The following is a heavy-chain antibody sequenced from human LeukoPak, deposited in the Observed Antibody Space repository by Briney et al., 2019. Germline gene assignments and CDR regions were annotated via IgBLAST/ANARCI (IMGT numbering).Heavy chain of an antibody. CDR2: ISSSGSTI. CDR3: VRSITMIVDWFDP. V-gene: IGHV3-48*04. Sequence: GGSLRLSCAASGFTFSSYSMNWVRQAPGKGLEWVSYISSSGSTIYYADSVKGRFTISRDNAKNSLYLQMNSLRAEDTAVYFCVRSITMIVDWFDPWGQGTLVTVSS. J-gene: IGHJ5*02. CDR1: GFTFSSYS. D-gene: IGHD3-22*01.